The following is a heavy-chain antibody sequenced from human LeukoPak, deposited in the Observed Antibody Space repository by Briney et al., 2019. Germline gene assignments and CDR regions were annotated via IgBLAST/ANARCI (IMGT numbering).Heavy chain of an antibody. D-gene: IGHD3-10*01. J-gene: IGHJ4*02. CDR3: ARDLKAGGYFDY. CDR1: GGSFSGYY. V-gene: IGHV4-34*01. Sequence: SETLSLTCVVSGGSFSGYYWSWIRQPPGKGLEWIGEINHRGNINSNPSLKSRVTISVDTSKNQFSLNLSPVTAADTAVYYCARDLKAGGYFDYWGQGTPVTVSS. CDR2: INHRGNI.